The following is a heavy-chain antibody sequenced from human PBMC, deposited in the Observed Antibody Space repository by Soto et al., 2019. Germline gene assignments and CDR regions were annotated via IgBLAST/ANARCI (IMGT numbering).Heavy chain of an antibody. CDR2: ISYDGSNK. V-gene: IGHV3-30*18. J-gene: IGHJ6*02. D-gene: IGHD6-19*01. Sequence: PWGCLRLSCAASGFSVSSYGMHWVLQAPGKGLEWVAVISYDGSNKYYADSVKGRFTISRDNSKNTLYLQMNSLRAEDTAVYYCAKDRGQWLYYYYYGMDVWGQGTTVTVSS. CDR3: AKDRGQWLYYYYYGMDV. CDR1: GFSVSSYG.